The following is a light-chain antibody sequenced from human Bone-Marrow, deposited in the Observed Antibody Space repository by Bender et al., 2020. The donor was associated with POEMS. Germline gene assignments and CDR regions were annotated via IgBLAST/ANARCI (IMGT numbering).Light chain of an antibody. CDR2: DVS. J-gene: IGLJ2*01. Sequence: QSALTQPASVSGSPGQSITISCTGTNSDIGTYNYVSWYQQHPGKAPKLMIYDVSKRPSGVPDRFSGSKSGNTASLTVSGLQAEDEADYYCSSYAGSNNFDVFGGGTKLTVL. V-gene: IGLV2-8*01. CDR1: NSDIGTYNY. CDR3: SSYAGSNNFDV.